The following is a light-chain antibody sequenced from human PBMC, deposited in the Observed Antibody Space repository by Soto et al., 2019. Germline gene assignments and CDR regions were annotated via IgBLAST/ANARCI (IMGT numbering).Light chain of an antibody. Sequence: QSVLTQSASVSGSPGQSITISCTGTSSDVGNYNYVSWYQQHPGEVPKLIIFNVNNRPSGVSNRFSGSKSGNTASLTISGLQAEDEADYYCSSLTSSTTYVFGTGTRSPS. CDR2: NVN. V-gene: IGLV2-14*01. CDR1: SSDVGNYNY. CDR3: SSLTSSTTYV. J-gene: IGLJ1*01.